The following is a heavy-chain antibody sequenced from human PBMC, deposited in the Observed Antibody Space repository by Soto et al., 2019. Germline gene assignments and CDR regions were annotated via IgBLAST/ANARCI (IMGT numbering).Heavy chain of an antibody. CDR3: GRLEGLATISYYFDY. V-gene: IGHV4-39*01. CDR2: VYYSGST. CDR1: DGSVSSSSYY. J-gene: IGHJ4*02. Sequence: SETLSLTCTVSDGSVSSSSYYWSWVRQPPGKGLEWIGSVYYSGSTYYNPSLESRVTISVDKSENQFSLKLMSLSAADTAVYYCGRLEGLATISYYFDYWGQGALVTVSS. D-gene: IGHD3-9*01.